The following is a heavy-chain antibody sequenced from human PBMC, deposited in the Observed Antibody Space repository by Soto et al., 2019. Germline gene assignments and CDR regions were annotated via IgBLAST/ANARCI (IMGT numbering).Heavy chain of an antibody. CDR3: ARAGNYYDSSGYYYFDY. Sequence: QVQLVESGGGVVQPGGSLRLSCAASGFTFSSYGMHWVRQAPGKGLEWVAVIWYDGSNKYYADSVKGRFTISRDNSKNTLYLQMNSLRAEDTAVYYCARAGNYYDSSGYYYFDYWGQGTLVTVSS. D-gene: IGHD3-22*01. V-gene: IGHV3-33*01. J-gene: IGHJ4*02. CDR1: GFTFSSYG. CDR2: IWYDGSNK.